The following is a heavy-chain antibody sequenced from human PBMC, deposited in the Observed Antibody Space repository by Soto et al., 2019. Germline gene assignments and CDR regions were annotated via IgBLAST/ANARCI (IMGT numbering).Heavy chain of an antibody. CDR1: GFTFSSYG. J-gene: IGHJ3*02. CDR3: AKDLTMIVVVNRPDAFDI. D-gene: IGHD3-22*01. CDR2: ISYDGSNK. Sequence: GGSLRLSCAASGFTFSSYGMHWVRQAPGKGLEWVAVISYDGSNKYYADSVKGRFTISRDNSKNTLYLQMNSLRAEDTAVYYCAKDLTMIVVVNRPDAFDIWGQGTMVTVSS. V-gene: IGHV3-30*18.